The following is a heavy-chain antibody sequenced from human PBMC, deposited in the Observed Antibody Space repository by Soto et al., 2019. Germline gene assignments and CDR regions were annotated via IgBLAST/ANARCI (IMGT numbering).Heavy chain of an antibody. CDR3: ARSSRSYFDY. Sequence: SSETLSLTCTVSGGSISRSGYFWSWIRQHPGKGLEWIGYIYDSGSTYYNPSPKSRASLSVDTSKNQFSLNLTSVTAADTATYYCARSSRSYFDYWGQGTLVTVSS. J-gene: IGHJ4*02. CDR2: IYDSGST. V-gene: IGHV4-31*03. CDR1: GGSISRSGYF.